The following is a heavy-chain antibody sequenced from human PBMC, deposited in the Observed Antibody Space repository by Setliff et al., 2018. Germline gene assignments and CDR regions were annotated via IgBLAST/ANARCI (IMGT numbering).Heavy chain of an antibody. CDR1: GGSISSGSYY. CDR2: IYTSGST. D-gene: IGHD5-18*01. CDR3: ARGKSVTASNWFDP. V-gene: IGHV4-61*02. J-gene: IGHJ5*02. Sequence: PSETLSLTCTVSGGSISSGSYYWSWIRQPAGKGLEWIGRIYTSGSTNYNPYLKSRVTISVDTSKNQFSLRLSSVTAADTAVYYCARGKSVTASNWFDPWGQGTLVTVSS.